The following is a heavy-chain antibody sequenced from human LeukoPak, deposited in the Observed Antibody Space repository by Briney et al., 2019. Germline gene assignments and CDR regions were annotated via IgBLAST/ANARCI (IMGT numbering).Heavy chain of an antibody. D-gene: IGHD5-12*01. CDR1: RFAFSTYW. Sequence: PGGSLRLSCTASRFAFSTYWMSWARQAPGKGLEWVANIKQDGSEEYYMDSVKGRFTISRDNAKNSLYLQMNSLRAEDTAVYYCASLVATMTWGQGTLVTVSS. CDR3: ASLVATMT. V-gene: IGHV3-7*01. CDR2: IKQDGSEE. J-gene: IGHJ4*02.